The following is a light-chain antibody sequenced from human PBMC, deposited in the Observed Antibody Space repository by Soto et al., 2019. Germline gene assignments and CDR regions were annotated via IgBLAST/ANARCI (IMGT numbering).Light chain of an antibody. CDR2: AAS. V-gene: IGKV3-15*01. CDR3: QQYNNWPLT. J-gene: IGKJ4*01. Sequence: ENVLKQSPATLSLSPGERATLSCRASQSVSSNLAWYRQKPGQAPRLLIYAASIRATGIPARFIGSGSGTEFTLTISSLQSEDFAVYYCQQYNNWPLTFGGGSKVDIK. CDR1: QSVSSN.